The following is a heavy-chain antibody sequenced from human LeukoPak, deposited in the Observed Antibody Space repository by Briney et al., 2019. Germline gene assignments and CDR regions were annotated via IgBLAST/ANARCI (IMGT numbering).Heavy chain of an antibody. CDR2: ISSSSSYI. CDR3: ARAGSRYYYDSSGYVDY. Sequence: GGSLRLSCAASGFTFGSYSMNWVRQAPGKGLEWVSSISSSSSYIYYADSVKGRFTISRDNAKNSLYLQMNSLRAEDTAVYYCARAGSRYYYDSSGYVDYWGQGTLVTVSS. J-gene: IGHJ4*02. D-gene: IGHD3-22*01. V-gene: IGHV3-21*01. CDR1: GFTFGSYS.